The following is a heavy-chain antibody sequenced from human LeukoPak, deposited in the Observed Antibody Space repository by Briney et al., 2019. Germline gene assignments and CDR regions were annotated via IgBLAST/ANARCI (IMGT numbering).Heavy chain of an antibody. Sequence: ASVKVSCKASGDTFTGYDMYWLRQAPGQGLEWMVWINPNSGGTNYAQKFQGRVTMTRDTSISTAYMELSRLRSDDTAVYYCTRDLGHYYASLSAMDVWGQGTTVTVSS. CDR2: INPNSGGT. CDR3: TRDLGHYYASLSAMDV. CDR1: GDTFTGYD. V-gene: IGHV1-2*02. D-gene: IGHD2-8*01. J-gene: IGHJ6*02.